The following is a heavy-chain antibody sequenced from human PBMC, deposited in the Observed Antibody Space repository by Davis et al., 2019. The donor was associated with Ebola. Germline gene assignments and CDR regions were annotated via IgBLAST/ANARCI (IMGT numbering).Heavy chain of an antibody. CDR3: AKDTSNIWFDI. CDR2: LCTSADT. CDR1: GFIFSSYV. Sequence: GESLKIPCAAPGFIFSSYVMSWVRQAPGKGLEWVSTLCTSADTYYADSVKGRFTISRDNSKNTLYLQMNGLRVEDTAIYYCAKDTSNIWFDIWDQGTMVTVSS. V-gene: IGHV3-23*01. J-gene: IGHJ3*02. D-gene: IGHD1-26*01.